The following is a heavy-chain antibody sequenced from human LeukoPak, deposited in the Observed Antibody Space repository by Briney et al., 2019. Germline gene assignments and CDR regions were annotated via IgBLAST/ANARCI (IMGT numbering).Heavy chain of an antibody. CDR3: ARVSATSGDFDY. CDR1: GFTFSVAA. D-gene: IGHD2-2*01. Sequence: GGSLRLSCAASGFTFSVAAMTWVRQAPGKGLEWVSLIGASGESTYYADSVKGRFTISRDNAKNSLYLQMNSLRDEDTAVYYCARVSATSGDFDYWGQGTLVTVSS. V-gene: IGHV3-23*01. J-gene: IGHJ4*02. CDR2: IGASGEST.